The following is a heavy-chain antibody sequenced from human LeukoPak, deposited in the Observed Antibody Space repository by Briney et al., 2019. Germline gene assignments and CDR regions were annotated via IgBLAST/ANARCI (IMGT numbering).Heavy chain of an antibody. CDR3: ARWAWQWLYYFDV. CDR2: ISYSGST. J-gene: IGHJ4*02. D-gene: IGHD6-19*01. CDR1: GDSISTNTYN. V-gene: IGHV4-39*02. Sequence: PSETPSLTCTVSGDSISTNTYNWGWIRQPPGKGLEWIGTISYSGSTHYSPSLKGRVTISVDTSKNHFSLKLSSVTAADTAVYYCARWAWQWLYYFDVWGQGTLVTVSS.